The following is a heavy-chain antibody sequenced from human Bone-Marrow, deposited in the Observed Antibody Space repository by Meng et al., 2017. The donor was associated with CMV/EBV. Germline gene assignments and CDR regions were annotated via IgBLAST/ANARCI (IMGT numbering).Heavy chain of an antibody. V-gene: IGHV3-74*01. D-gene: IGHD2-2*01. CDR2: INTDGSGT. CDR1: GFTFSSYW. J-gene: IGHJ4*02. CDR3: ARVGYCSSTSCLDY. Sequence: GESLKISCAASGFTFSSYWMHWVRQAPGKGLVWVSRINTDGSGTTYADSVKGRFTISRDNAKDPLYLQMNSLRAEDTAVYYCARVGYCSSTSCLDYWAQGTLVTVSS.